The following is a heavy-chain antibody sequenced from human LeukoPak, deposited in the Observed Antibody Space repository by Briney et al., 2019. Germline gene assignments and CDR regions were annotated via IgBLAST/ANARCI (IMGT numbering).Heavy chain of an antibody. D-gene: IGHD3-10*01. CDR3: ARHRGSGSPYFDY. CDR1: GVSISSYY. CDR2: IYYSAST. J-gene: IGHJ4*02. V-gene: IGHV4-59*08. Sequence: PSETLSLTCTVAGVSISSYYWGWLRQPPGKGLEGIPYIYYSASTTYNPSLKSRVPISVDTSKPQFSLKLSSVTAADTAVYYCARHRGSGSPYFDYWGQGTLVTDSS.